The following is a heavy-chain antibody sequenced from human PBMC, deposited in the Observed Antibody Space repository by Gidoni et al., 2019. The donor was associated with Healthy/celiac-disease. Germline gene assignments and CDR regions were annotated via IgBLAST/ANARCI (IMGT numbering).Heavy chain of an antibody. CDR2: IYYSGST. CDR3: ASSGSNYDSSGYYYAYAFDI. Sequence: QVQLQESGPGLVKPSETLSLTCTVSGGSVSRGSYYWSWIRQPPGKGLEWIGYIYYSGSTNYNPSLKSRVTISVDTSKNQFSLKLSSVTAADTAVYYCASSGSNYDSSGYYYAYAFDIWGQGTMVTVSS. D-gene: IGHD3-22*01. V-gene: IGHV4-61*01. J-gene: IGHJ3*02. CDR1: GGSVSRGSYY.